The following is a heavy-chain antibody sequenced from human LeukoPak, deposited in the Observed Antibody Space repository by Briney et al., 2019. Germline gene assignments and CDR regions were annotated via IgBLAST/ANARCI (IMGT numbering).Heavy chain of an antibody. CDR1: GFTFGDYS. CDR2: ISSSSTTI. CDR3: ARDMYRGSSWYALDY. D-gene: IGHD6-13*01. V-gene: IGHV3-48*04. Sequence: GGSLRLSCAASGFTFGDYSMNWVRQAPGKGLEWVSYISSSSTTIYYADSVKGRFTISRDNAKNSLYLQMNSLRAEDTGVYYCARDMYRGSSWYALDYWGQGTLVTVSS. J-gene: IGHJ4*02.